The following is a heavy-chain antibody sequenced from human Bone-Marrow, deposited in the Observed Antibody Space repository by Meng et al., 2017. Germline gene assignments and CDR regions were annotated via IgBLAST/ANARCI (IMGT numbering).Heavy chain of an antibody. Sequence: GESLKISCAASGFTFSSYSMNWVRQAPGKGLEWVSSISSSSSYIYYADSVKGRFTISRDNAKNSLYLQMNSLRAEDMAVYYCARDGRGAYDILTGYYPGDYYYGMDVWGQGTTVTVSS. J-gene: IGHJ6*02. V-gene: IGHV3-21*01. CDR1: GFTFSSYS. D-gene: IGHD3-9*01. CDR2: ISSSSSYI. CDR3: ARDGRGAYDILTGYYPGDYYYGMDV.